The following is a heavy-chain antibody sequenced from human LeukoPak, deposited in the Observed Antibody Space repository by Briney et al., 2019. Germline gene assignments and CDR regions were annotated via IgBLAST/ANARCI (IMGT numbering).Heavy chain of an antibody. CDR2: IKSKTDGGTT. Sequence: GGSLRLSCAASGFSFIDAWMNWVRQAPGKGLEWVGRIKSKTDGGTTDYAAPVKGRFTISRDDSKNTLYLQMNSLKTEDTAVYYCTTDLGDDFWSGYYTLGFDYWGQGTLVTVSS. V-gene: IGHV3-15*07. CDR1: GFSFIDAW. J-gene: IGHJ4*02. D-gene: IGHD3-3*01. CDR3: TTDLGDDFWSGYYTLGFDY.